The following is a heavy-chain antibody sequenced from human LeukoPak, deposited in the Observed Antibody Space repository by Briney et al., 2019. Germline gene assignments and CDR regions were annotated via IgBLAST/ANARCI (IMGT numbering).Heavy chain of an antibody. CDR2: ISYGGSNK. Sequence: LSGRSLRLSCAASGFTFSSYAMHWVRQAPGKGLEWVAVISYGGSNKYYADSVKGRFTISRGNSKNTLYLQMNSLRAEDTALYYCSGRLDYWGQGTLVTVSS. CDR3: SGRLDY. CDR1: GFTFSSYA. V-gene: IGHV3-30*04. J-gene: IGHJ4*02. D-gene: IGHD6-19*01.